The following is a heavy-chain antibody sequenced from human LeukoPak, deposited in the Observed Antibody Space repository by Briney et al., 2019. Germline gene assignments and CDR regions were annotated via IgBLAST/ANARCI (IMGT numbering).Heavy chain of an antibody. Sequence: PGGSLRLSCAASGFTFSSYAMSWVRQAPGKGLEWVSAISGSGGSTYYADSVKGRFTISRDNSKNTLYLQMNSLRADDTAVYYCARDIGLRKAAPPGWFDPWGQGALVTASS. CDR2: ISGSGGST. CDR3: ARDIGLRKAAPPGWFDP. D-gene: IGHD6-6*01. V-gene: IGHV3-23*01. J-gene: IGHJ5*02. CDR1: GFTFSSYA.